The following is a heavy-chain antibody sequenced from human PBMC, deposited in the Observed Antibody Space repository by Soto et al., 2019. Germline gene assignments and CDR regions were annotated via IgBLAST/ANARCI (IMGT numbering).Heavy chain of an antibody. CDR1: GGSISSSSYY. V-gene: IGHV4-39*01. Sequence: QLQLQESGPGLVKPSETLSLTCTVSGGSISSSSYYWGWIRQPPGKGLEWIGSIYYSGSTYYNPSLKSRVTISVDTSKNQFSLKLSSVTAADTAVYYCARQRGKLRFLEWLLEVFDYWGQGTLVTVSS. CDR3: ARQRGKLRFLEWLLEVFDY. CDR2: IYYSGST. J-gene: IGHJ4*02. D-gene: IGHD3-3*01.